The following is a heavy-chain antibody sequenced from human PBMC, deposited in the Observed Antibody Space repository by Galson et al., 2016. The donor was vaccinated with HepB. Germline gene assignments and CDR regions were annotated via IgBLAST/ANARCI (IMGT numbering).Heavy chain of an antibody. CDR2: ISSSSSYI. CDR3: ARDFFRPTGALDI. J-gene: IGHJ3*02. D-gene: IGHD2/OR15-2a*01. V-gene: IGHV3-21*01. Sequence: SLRLSCAASGFTFSSYGMNWVRQAPGKGLEWVSSISSSSSYINYADSVKGRFNIYRDNAKNSLNPQMNSLRAEDTAVYYCARDFFRPTGALDIWGQGTMVTVSS. CDR1: GFTFSSYG.